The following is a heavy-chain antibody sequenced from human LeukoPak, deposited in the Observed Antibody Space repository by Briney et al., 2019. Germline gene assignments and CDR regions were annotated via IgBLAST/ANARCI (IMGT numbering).Heavy chain of an antibody. J-gene: IGHJ4*02. CDR3: GICRGRWEILDY. V-gene: IGHV3-30*02. Sequence: PGGSLRLSCAASGLSFRGNGMHWVRQAPGKGLEWVSFIRYDETNYYYADSVKGRFTSSRDNYKNTVYLQMSSLRPEDTAVYYCGICRGRWEILDYWGQGTLVTVSS. D-gene: IGHD3-10*01. CDR1: GLSFRGNG. CDR2: IRYDETNY.